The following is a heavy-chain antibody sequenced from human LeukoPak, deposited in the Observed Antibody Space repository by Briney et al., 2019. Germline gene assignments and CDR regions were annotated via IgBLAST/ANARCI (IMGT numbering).Heavy chain of an antibody. Sequence: QPGGSLRLSCAASGFTFSSHGMHWVRQAPGKGLEWVAVISYDGSNKYYADSVKGRFTISRDNSKNTLYLQMNSLRAEDTAVYYCAKDTGQWLVPGFDYWGQGTLVTVSS. CDR3: AKDTGQWLVPGFDY. V-gene: IGHV3-30*18. D-gene: IGHD6-19*01. CDR1: GFTFSSHG. J-gene: IGHJ4*02. CDR2: ISYDGSNK.